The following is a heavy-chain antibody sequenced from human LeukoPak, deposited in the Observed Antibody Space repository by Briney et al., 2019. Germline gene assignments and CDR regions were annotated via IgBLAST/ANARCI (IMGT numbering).Heavy chain of an antibody. Sequence: GGSLRLSCAASGFTFSSYWMSWVRQAPGKELEWVANIKQDGSEKYYVDSVKGRFTISRDNAKNSLYLQMNSLRAEDTAVYYCAKGEWGGVFDYWGQGTLVTVSS. J-gene: IGHJ4*02. CDR3: AKGEWGGVFDY. V-gene: IGHV3-7*03. CDR1: GFTFSSYW. D-gene: IGHD1-26*01. CDR2: IKQDGSEK.